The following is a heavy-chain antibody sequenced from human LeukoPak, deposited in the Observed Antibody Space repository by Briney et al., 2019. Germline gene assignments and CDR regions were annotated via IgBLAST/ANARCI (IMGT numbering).Heavy chain of an antibody. J-gene: IGHJ5*02. CDR2: INHSGSS. V-gene: IGHV4-34*01. D-gene: IGHD2-2*01. CDR3: ARVGSSRYCSSSSCYVLKWFDP. Sequence: PSETLSLTCAVYGGSFSGYYWSWIRQPPGKGLEWIGEINHSGSSNYNPSLKSRVTISVDTSKNQFSLKLSSVTAADTAVYYCARVGSSRYCSSSSCYVLKWFDPWGQGTLVTVSS. CDR1: GGSFSGYY.